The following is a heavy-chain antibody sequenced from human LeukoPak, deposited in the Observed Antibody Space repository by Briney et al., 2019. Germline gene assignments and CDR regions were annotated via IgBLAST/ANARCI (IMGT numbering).Heavy chain of an antibody. V-gene: IGHV3-23*01. CDR3: SKAPLETCTGAVCYYLDV. CDR2: DASSTTST. CDR1: EFSISHYA. Sequence: PAESLRLSCKASEFSISHYAMSWVRQAPGKGLEWVSADASSTTSTYYANSVRGRFTISRDYSMNTVYLQMNSLRADDTAVYYCSKAPLETCTGAVCYYLDVWGKGTKVIVSS. J-gene: IGHJ6*03. D-gene: IGHD2-8*02.